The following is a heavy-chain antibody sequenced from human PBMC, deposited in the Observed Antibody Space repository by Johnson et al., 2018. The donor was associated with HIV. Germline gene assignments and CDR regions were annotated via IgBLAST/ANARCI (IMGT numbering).Heavy chain of an antibody. Sequence: VQLVESGGGLVKPGGSLRLSCAASGFTFSNAWMSWVRQAPGKGLEWVGRIKSKTDGGTTDYAAPVKGRFTIPRDDSKKTLYLQMNSLKTEDTAVYYCTTDLPGGYYGGNWTYDAFDIWGQGTMVTVSS. CDR1: GFTFSNAW. V-gene: IGHV3-15*01. D-gene: IGHD4-23*01. J-gene: IGHJ3*02. CDR3: TTDLPGGYYGGNWTYDAFDI. CDR2: IKSKTDGGTT.